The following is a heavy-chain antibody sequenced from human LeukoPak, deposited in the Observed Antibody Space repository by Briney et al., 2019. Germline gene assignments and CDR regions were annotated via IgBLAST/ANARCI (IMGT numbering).Heavy chain of an antibody. CDR1: GGSISSSSYY. CDR3: AREWVVPAVRWFDP. D-gene: IGHD2-2*01. CDR2: IYYSGST. J-gene: IGHJ5*02. Sequence: SETLSLTCTVSGGSISSSSYYWGWIRQPPGKGVEWIGSIYYSGSTYYNPSLKSRVTISVDTSKNQFSLKLSSVTAADTAVYHCAREWVVPAVRWFDPWGQETLVTVSS. V-gene: IGHV4-39*07.